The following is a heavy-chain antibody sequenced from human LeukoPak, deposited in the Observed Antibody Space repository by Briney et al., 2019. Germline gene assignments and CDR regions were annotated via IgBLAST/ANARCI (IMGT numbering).Heavy chain of an antibody. Sequence: ASVKVSFKASGNTFTTYDINWVRQATGQGLAWMGWMNPNSGNTGYAQKFQGRVTITRNTSISTAYMELSSLRSEDTAVYYCARGARSKDYTDYDGSRLDYWGQGTLVNVSS. D-gene: IGHD5-12*01. J-gene: IGHJ4*02. CDR3: ARGARSKDYTDYDGSRLDY. V-gene: IGHV1-8*03. CDR1: GNTFTTYD. CDR2: MNPNSGNT.